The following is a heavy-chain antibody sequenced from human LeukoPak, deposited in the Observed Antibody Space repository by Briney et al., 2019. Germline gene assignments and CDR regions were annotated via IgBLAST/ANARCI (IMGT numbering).Heavy chain of an antibody. J-gene: IGHJ3*02. CDR3: ARDFYYDRTHDAFDI. V-gene: IGHV4-34*01. D-gene: IGHD3-22*01. Sequence: GSLRLSCAASGFTFSNAWMSWVRQPPGKGLEWIGEINHSGSTNYNPSLKSRVTISVDTSKNQFSLKLSSVTAADTAVYYCARDFYYDRTHDAFDIWGQGTMVTVSS. CDR1: GFTFSNAW. CDR2: INHSGST.